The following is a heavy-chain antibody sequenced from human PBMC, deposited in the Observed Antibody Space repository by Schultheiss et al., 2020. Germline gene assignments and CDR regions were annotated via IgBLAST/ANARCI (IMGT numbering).Heavy chain of an antibody. J-gene: IGHJ6*02. V-gene: IGHV3-30*18. Sequence: GGSRRLSCAASGFTFSSYGMHWVRQAPGKGLEWVAVISYDGSNKYYADSVKGRFTISRDNSKNTLYLQMNSLRAEDTAVYYCAKTALIAGMDVWGQWTTVTVSS. D-gene: IGHD3-22*01. CDR3: AKTALIAGMDV. CDR1: GFTFSSYG. CDR2: ISYDGSNK.